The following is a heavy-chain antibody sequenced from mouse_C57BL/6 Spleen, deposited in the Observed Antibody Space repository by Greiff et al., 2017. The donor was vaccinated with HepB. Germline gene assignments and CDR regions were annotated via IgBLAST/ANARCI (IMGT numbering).Heavy chain of an antibody. CDR2: ISSGGSYT. J-gene: IGHJ3*01. D-gene: IGHD4-1*01. V-gene: IGHV5-6*01. CDR1: GFTFSSYG. Sequence: EVKLMESGGDLVKPGGSLKLSCAASGFTFSSYGMSWVRQTPDKRLEWVATISSGGSYTYYPDSVKGRFTISRDNAKNTLYLQMSSLKSEDTAMYNCARDRLTGKEGFAYWGQGTLVTVSA. CDR3: ARDRLTGKEGFAY.